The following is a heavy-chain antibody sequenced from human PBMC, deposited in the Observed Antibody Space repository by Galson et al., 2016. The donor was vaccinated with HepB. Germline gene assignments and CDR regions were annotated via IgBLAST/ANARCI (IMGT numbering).Heavy chain of an antibody. D-gene: IGHD4-11*01. Sequence: SLRLSCAASGFTFSSYGMHWVRQAPGKGLKWVAVISYDGSDKYYTDSVRGRLTISRDNSKNTLYLQMNSLRAEDTAVYYCAKPTSGPTDGPEGLAFDIWGQGTMVTVSS. CDR3: AKPTSGPTDGPEGLAFDI. V-gene: IGHV3-30*18. CDR2: ISYDGSDK. J-gene: IGHJ3*02. CDR1: GFTFSSYG.